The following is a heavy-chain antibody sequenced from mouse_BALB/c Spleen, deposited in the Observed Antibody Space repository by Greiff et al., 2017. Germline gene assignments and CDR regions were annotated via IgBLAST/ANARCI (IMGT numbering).Heavy chain of an antibody. J-gene: IGHJ4*01. Sequence: DLVKPGASVKLSCKASGYTFTSYWINWIKQRPAQGLEWIGRIAPGSGSTYYNEMFKGKATLTVDTSSSTAYIQLSSLSSEDSAVYFCASYYRYDKGMDYWGQGTSVTVSS. CDR2: IAPGSGST. V-gene: IGHV1S41*01. D-gene: IGHD2-14*01. CDR3: ASYYRYDKGMDY. CDR1: GYTFTSYW.